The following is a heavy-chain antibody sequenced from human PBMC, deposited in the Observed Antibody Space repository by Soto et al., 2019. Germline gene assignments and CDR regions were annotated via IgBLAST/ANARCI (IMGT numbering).Heavy chain of an antibody. CDR2: IDAGNGNA. CDR1: GYTFTSYA. V-gene: IGHV1-3*01. J-gene: IGHJ6*02. D-gene: IGHD1-7*01. CDR3: ATSNLNYAMDV. Sequence: ASVKVSCKASGYTFTSYAMHWVRQAPGQRLEWMGWIDAGNGNAKYAQKFQGRVTITRDTSANTAYMELTSLTSEDTAIYFCATSNLNYAMDVWGQGITVTVSS.